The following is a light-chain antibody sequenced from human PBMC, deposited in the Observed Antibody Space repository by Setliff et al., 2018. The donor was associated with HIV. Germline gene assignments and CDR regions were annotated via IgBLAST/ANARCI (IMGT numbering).Light chain of an antibody. CDR3: QSYDTSLSAYV. Sequence: QSALTQPPSVSGAPGQRVIIFCTGSSTNIGANFDVHWYQHLPGTAPKLLIYGNNNRPSGVPNRFSGSKSGALASLAITRLQAEDEADYYCQSYDTSLSAYVFGSGTK. CDR2: GNN. CDR1: STNIGANFD. V-gene: IGLV1-40*03. J-gene: IGLJ1*01.